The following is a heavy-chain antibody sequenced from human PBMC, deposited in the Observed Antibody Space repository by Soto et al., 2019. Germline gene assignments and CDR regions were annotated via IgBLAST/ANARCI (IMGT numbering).Heavy chain of an antibody. CDR3: ARSGSCTSTSCYGGFDI. Sequence: GASVKVSCKTSGYTFTNYAIHWVRQAPGQRLEWMGWINAGDGNTKYSQKFQGRVTITRDTSASTAYMELSSLRSEDAAVHYCARSGSCTSTSCYGGFDIWGQGTMVTVSS. CDR1: GYTFTNYA. D-gene: IGHD2-2*01. CDR2: INAGDGNT. J-gene: IGHJ3*02. V-gene: IGHV1-3*01.